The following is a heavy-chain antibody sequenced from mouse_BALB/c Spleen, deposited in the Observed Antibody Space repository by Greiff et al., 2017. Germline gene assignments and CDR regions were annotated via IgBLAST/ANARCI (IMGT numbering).Heavy chain of an antibody. D-gene: IGHD1-1*01. CDR1: GDSITSGY. Sequence: EVKLVESGPSLVKPSQTLSLTCSVTGDSITSGYWNWIRKFPGNKLEYMGYISYSGSTYYNPSLKSRISFTRDTSKNQYYLQLNSVTTEDTATYYCARCTGGVYAMDYWGQGTSVTVSS. V-gene: IGHV3-8*02. CDR2: ISYSGST. CDR3: ARCTGGVYAMDY. J-gene: IGHJ4*01.